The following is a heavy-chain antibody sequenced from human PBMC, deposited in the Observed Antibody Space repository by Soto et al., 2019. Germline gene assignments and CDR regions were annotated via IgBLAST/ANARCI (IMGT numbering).Heavy chain of an antibody. J-gene: IGHJ4*02. CDR2: FYFSGST. D-gene: IGHD3-10*01. CDR1: GASISDTRFY. V-gene: IGHV4-39*01. Sequence: SETLSLTCTVSGASISDTRFYWGWIRQPPGKGLEWIGTFYFSGSTYYNPSLKSRVTISGDTSKNQFSLNLSSATAADTAVYNCVRLAIRFYFDYWGQGILVTVSS. CDR3: VRLAIRFYFDY.